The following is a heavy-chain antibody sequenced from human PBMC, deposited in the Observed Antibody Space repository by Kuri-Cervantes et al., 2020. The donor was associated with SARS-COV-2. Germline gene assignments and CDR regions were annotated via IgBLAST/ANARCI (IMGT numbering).Heavy chain of an antibody. D-gene: IGHD3-10*01. CDR2: INPNSGGT. Sequence: ASVKVSCKASGYSFNDYYIYWVRQAPGQGLEWMGWINPNSGGTNYAQKFQGWVTMTRDTSLSISYMELSRLRSDDTAVYYCARGGGVRGLMVLFQWRGAGPLDFWGRGTLVTVSS. V-gene: IGHV1-2*04. CDR1: GYSFNDYY. CDR3: ARGGGVRGLMVLFQWRGAGPLDF. J-gene: IGHJ4*02.